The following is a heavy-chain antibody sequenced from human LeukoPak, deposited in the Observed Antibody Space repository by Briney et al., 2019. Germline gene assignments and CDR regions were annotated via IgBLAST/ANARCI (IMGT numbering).Heavy chain of an antibody. CDR3: ARDLVYYGSGSGDPLDY. Sequence: PGGSLRLSCAASGFTFSSYWMSWVRQAPGKGLEWVANIKQDGSEKYYVDCVKGRFTISRDNAKNSLYLQMNSLRAEDTAVYYCARDLVYYGSGSGDPLDYWGQGTLVTVSS. CDR2: IKQDGSEK. D-gene: IGHD3-10*01. V-gene: IGHV3-7*01. CDR1: GFTFSSYW. J-gene: IGHJ4*02.